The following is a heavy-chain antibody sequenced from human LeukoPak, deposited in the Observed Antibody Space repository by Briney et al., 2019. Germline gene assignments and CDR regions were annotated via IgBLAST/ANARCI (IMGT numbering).Heavy chain of an antibody. V-gene: IGHV3-23*01. CDR3: GKVTLSNSWDLHFDY. CDR2: ISDNAAAI. J-gene: IGHJ4*02. CDR1: GFTFSDYA. Sequence: GGSLRLSCAASGFTFSDYAMSWVRPAPREGLEWVSSISDNAAAIHHADSGKGPLTISKDNSKNTRYLQMNSLRAEDTAVYYWGKVTLSNSWDLHFDYWGQGTLVTVSS. D-gene: IGHD2/OR15-2a*01.